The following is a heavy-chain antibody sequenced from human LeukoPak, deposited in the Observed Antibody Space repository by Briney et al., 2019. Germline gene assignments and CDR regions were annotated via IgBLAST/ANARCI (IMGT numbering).Heavy chain of an antibody. CDR1: GDSISSGDYY. CDR3: ARVKRKYQVLKPLHETPSHYFDY. CDR2: ISSSGST. V-gene: IGHV4-61*02. J-gene: IGHJ4*02. Sequence: SETLSLTCTVSGDSISSGDYYRSWIRQPAGKGLEWIGRISSSGSTNYNPSLKSRVTISVDTSKNQFSLKLSSVTAADTAMYYCARVKRKYQVLKPLHETPSHYFDYWGQGTLVTVSS. D-gene: IGHD2-2*01.